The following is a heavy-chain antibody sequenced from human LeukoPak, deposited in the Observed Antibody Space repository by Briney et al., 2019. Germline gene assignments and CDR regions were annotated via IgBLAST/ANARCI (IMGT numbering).Heavy chain of an antibody. J-gene: IGHJ3*01. CDR1: ENTFTNYY. V-gene: IGHV1-46*01. CDR3: ARDMSTRVTPISYAIDV. D-gene: IGHD4-23*01. CDR2: INPNGDRT. Sequence: ASVKVSCKAPENTFTNYYMHWVRQAPGQGLEWLGLINPNGDRTAYAQNFQGRVTMTRDTSTTTVSLELSSLRSEDTAVYYCARDMSTRVTPISYAIDVWGQGTMVTVSS.